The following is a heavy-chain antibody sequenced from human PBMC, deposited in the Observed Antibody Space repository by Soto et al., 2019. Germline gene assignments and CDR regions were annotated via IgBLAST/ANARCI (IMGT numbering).Heavy chain of an antibody. CDR2: IIPVLGTT. D-gene: IGHD2-21*02. Sequence: QVQLVQSGAEVKKPGSSVKVSCRASGDTFSSYTVNWVRQAPGRGLEWLGRIIPVLGTTDYAQKFKGRVTITVDKATNIVYMELSSLRSEDRAVYYCARRRYCGYDCYHKHYYGMDVWGQGTTVTVAS. CDR3: ARRRYCGYDCYHKHYYGMDV. J-gene: IGHJ6*02. CDR1: GDTFSSYT. V-gene: IGHV1-69*08.